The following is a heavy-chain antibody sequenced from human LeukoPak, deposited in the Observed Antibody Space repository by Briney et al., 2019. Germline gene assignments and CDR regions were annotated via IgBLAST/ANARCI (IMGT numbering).Heavy chain of an antibody. CDR1: GFIFSDYG. CDR3: ANGYCTNGVCYPYYYYYMDV. CDR2: IGGRGGST. J-gene: IGHJ6*03. V-gene: IGHV3-23*01. Sequence: GGSLRLSCAASGFIFSDYGMSWVRQAPGKGLEWVSTIGGRGGSTYYADSVKGRFTISRDNSKNTLYLQMNSLRAEDTAVYYCANGYCTNGVCYPYYYYYMDVWGKGTTVTVSS. D-gene: IGHD2-8*01.